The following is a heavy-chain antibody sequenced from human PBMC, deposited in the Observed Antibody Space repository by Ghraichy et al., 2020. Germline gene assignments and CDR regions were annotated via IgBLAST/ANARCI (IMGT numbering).Heavy chain of an antibody. CDR1: GASIRTYF. CDR3: ARMGGYKAPLWY. Sequence: SETLSLTCTVSGASIRTYFWIWIRQPPGKGLAWIGDIFYSGSTNYNPSLKSRVTISVDAPNNQFSLHLSSVTEADTAVYYCARMGGYKAPLWYWGQGTLVAVSS. CDR2: IFYSGST. V-gene: IGHV4-59*01. J-gene: IGHJ4*02. D-gene: IGHD3-10*01.